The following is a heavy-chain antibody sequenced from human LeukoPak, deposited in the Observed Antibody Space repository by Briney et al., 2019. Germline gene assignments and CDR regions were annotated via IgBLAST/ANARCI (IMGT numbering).Heavy chain of an antibody. V-gene: IGHV4-34*01. J-gene: IGHJ5*02. CDR1: GGSFSGYY. CDR2: INHSGST. Sequence: SETLSLTCAVYGGSFSGYYWSWIRQPPGKGLEWIGEINHSGSTNYNPSLKSRVTISVDTSKNQFSLKLSSVTAADTAVYYCARAQYYGSGSYMNWFDPWGQGTLVTVSS. D-gene: IGHD3-10*01. CDR3: ARAQYYGSGSYMNWFDP.